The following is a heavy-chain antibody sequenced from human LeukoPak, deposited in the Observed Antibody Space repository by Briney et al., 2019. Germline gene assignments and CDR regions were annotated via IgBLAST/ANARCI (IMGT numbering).Heavy chain of an antibody. D-gene: IGHD1-7*01. Sequence: SETLSLTCTVSGGSISSSSYYWGWIRRPPGKGLEWIGSIYYSGSTYYNPSLKSRVTISVDTSKNQFSLKLSSVTAADTAVYYCARVGNYVPDYWGQGTLVTVSS. CDR3: ARVGNYVPDY. CDR2: IYYSGST. V-gene: IGHV4-39*01. CDR1: GGSISSSSYY. J-gene: IGHJ4*02.